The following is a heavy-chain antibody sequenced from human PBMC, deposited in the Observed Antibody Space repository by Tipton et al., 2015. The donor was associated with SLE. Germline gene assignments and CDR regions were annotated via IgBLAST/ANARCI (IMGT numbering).Heavy chain of an antibody. Sequence: SLRLSCAASGFTFDDYAMHWVRQAPGKGLEWVSGISWNSGCIGYADSVKGRFSISRDNAKNSLYLQMNSLRAEDMALYYCARGSGHQFYYYGMDVWGQGTTVTVSS. D-gene: IGHD3-10*01. CDR1: GFTFDDYA. CDR3: ARGSGHQFYYYGMDV. V-gene: IGHV3-9*03. CDR2: ISWNSGCI. J-gene: IGHJ6*02.